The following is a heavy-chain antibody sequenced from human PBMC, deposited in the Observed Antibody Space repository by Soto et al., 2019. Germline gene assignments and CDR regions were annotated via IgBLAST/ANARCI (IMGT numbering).Heavy chain of an antibody. J-gene: IGHJ4*02. Sequence: ASVKVSCKASGYTFTGYYMHWVRQAPGQGLEWMGWINPNSGGTNYAQKFQGWVTMTRDTSISTAYMELSRLRSDDTAVYYCARVSMRTEFRYSSGGSCYQFDYWGQGTLVNVSS. D-gene: IGHD2-15*01. CDR1: GYTFTGYY. V-gene: IGHV1-2*04. CDR2: INPNSGGT. CDR3: ARVSMRTEFRYSSGGSCYQFDY.